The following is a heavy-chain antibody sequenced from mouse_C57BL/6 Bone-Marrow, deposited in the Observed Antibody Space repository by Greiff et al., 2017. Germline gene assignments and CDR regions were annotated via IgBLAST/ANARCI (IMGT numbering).Heavy chain of an antibody. D-gene: IGHD2-3*01. CDR2: ISSGGSYT. J-gene: IGHJ2*01. V-gene: IGHV5-6*02. CDR1: GFTFSSYG. Sequence: DVMLVESGGDLVKPGGSLKLSCAASGFTFSSYGMSWVRQTPDKRLEWVATISSGGSYTYYPDSVKGRFTISRDNAKNTLYLQMSSLKSEDTAMYYCARLDGWEDYWGQGTTLTVSS. CDR3: ARLDGWEDY.